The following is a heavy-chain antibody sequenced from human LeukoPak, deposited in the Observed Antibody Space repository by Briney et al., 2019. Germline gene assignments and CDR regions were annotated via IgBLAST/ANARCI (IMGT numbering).Heavy chain of an antibody. CDR2: IYYSGST. J-gene: IGHJ4*02. Sequence: PSETLSLTCTVSGGSISSSSYYWGWIRQPPGKGLEWIGSIYYSGSTYYNPSLKSRVTISVDTSKNQFSLKLSSVTAADTAVYYCATQRPDDFWSGYSDWGQGTLVTVSS. V-gene: IGHV4-39*07. CDR1: GGSISSSSYY. CDR3: ATQRPDDFWSGYSD. D-gene: IGHD3-3*01.